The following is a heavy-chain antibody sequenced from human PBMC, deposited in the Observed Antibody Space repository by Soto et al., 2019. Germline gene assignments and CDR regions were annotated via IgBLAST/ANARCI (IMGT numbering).Heavy chain of an antibody. D-gene: IGHD4-17*01. CDR2: ISSSSYI. CDR1: GFTFSSYS. V-gene: IGHV3-21*01. CDR3: ARGTPLGATVTTGNYYYYGMDV. J-gene: IGHJ6*02. Sequence: GGSLRLSCAASGFTFSSYSMNWVRQAPGKGLEWVSSISSSSYIYYADSVKGRFTISRDNAKNSLYLQMNSLRAEDTAVYYCARGTPLGATVTTGNYYYYGMDVWGQGTTVTVSS.